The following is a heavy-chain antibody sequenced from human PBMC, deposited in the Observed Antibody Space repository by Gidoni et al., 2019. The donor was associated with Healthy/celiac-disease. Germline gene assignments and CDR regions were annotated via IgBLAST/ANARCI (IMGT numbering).Heavy chain of an antibody. J-gene: IGHJ4*02. CDR3: ARGAEWESDY. CDR1: GGSFSGYY. CDR2: INHSGST. Sequence: QVQLQQWGAGLLKPSETLSLTCAVYGGSFSGYYWSWIRQPPGKGLEWIGEINHSGSTNYNPSLKSRVTISVDTSKNQFSLKLSSVTAADTAVYYCARGAEWESDYWGQGTLVTVSS. V-gene: IGHV4-34*01. D-gene: IGHD1-26*01.